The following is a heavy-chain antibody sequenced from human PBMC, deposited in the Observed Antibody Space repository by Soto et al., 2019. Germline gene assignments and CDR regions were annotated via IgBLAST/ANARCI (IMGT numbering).Heavy chain of an antibody. Sequence: GGSLRLSCAGSGLTFSNYWIHWVRQAPGQGLAWVSRISRDGSSTTYADSVKGRFTISRDFAKNTVYLRMNSLRAEDTAVYYCARESSGYSSYFDYWGPGTLVTVSS. CDR3: ARESSGYSSYFDY. J-gene: IGHJ4*02. V-gene: IGHV3-74*01. CDR1: GLTFSNYW. D-gene: IGHD5-12*01. CDR2: ISRDGSST.